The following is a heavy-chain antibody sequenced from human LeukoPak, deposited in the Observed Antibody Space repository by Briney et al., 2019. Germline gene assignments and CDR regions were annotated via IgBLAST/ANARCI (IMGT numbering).Heavy chain of an antibody. CDR1: GGSISSGDYY. CDR2: IYYSGST. D-gene: IGHD4-17*01. CDR3: ARVGDGDYVEY. Sequence: SQTLSLTCTVSGGSISSGDYYWSRIRQPPGKGLEWIGYIYYSGSTYYNPSLKSRVTISVDTSKNQFSLNLTSVTAADTAVYYCARVGDGDYVEYWSQGTLVTVSS. V-gene: IGHV4-30-4*01. J-gene: IGHJ4*02.